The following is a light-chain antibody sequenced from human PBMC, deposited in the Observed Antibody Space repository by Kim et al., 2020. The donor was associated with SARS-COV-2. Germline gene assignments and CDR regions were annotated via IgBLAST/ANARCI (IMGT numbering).Light chain of an antibody. J-gene: IGKJ1*01. CDR2: GAS. Sequence: SPGERDTRSCRASQSVRSSYLAWYQQKPGQAPRHLIYGASSRATGVPDRFSGSGSGTDFTLTITRLEPEDFAVYYCRQYGNSPHTFGQGTKVDIK. V-gene: IGKV3-20*01. CDR3: RQYGNSPHT. CDR1: QSVRSSY.